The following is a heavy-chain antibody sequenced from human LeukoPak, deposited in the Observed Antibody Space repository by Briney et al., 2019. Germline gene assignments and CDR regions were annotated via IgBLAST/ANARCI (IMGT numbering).Heavy chain of an antibody. D-gene: IGHD1-26*01. CDR2: ISGSGGST. V-gene: IGHV3-23*01. CDR3: AKDLVGSGSYSY. Sequence: GGSLRLSCAASGFTFSSYATSWVRQAPGKGLEWVSAISGSGGSTYYADSVKGRFTISRDNCKNTLYLQMNSLRAEDTAVYYCAKDLVGSGSYSYWGQGTLVTVSS. J-gene: IGHJ4*02. CDR1: GFTFSSYA.